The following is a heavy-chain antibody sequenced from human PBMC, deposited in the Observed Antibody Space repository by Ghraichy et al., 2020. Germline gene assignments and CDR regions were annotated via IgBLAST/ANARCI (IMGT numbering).Heavy chain of an antibody. D-gene: IGHD3-10*01. V-gene: IGHV1-69*13. J-gene: IGHJ4*02. CDR1: GGTFSSYA. CDR2: IIPIFGTA. Sequence: SVKVSCKASGGTFSSYAISWVRQAPGQGLEWMGGIIPIFGTANYAQKFQGRVTITADESTSTAYMELSSLRSEDTAVYYCARDRGSGRSDYFDYWGQGTLVTVSS. CDR3: ARDRGSGRSDYFDY.